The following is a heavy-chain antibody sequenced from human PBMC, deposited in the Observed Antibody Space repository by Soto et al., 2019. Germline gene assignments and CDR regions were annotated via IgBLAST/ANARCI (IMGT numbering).Heavy chain of an antibody. CDR2: IYPGDSDT. Sequence: PGESLKISCKGSGYSFTSYWIGWVRQMPGKGLEWMGIIYPGDSDTRYSPSFQGQVTISADKSISTAYPQWSSLKASDTAMYYCARLSREQLRYFDYWGQGTLVTVSS. D-gene: IGHD3-9*01. CDR3: ARLSREQLRYFDY. J-gene: IGHJ4*02. V-gene: IGHV5-51*01. CDR1: GYSFTSYW.